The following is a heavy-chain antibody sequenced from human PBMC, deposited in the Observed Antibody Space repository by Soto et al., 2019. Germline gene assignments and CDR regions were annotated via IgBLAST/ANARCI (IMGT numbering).Heavy chain of an antibody. V-gene: IGHV1-8*01. CDR1: GYTFTSYD. D-gene: IGHD3-3*01. Sequence: QVQLVQSGAEVKKPGASVKVSCKASGYTFTSYDINWVRQATGQGLEWMGWMNPNSGNTGYAQKFQGRVTMTRNTSISTAYMELSSLRSEDTAVYYCARGDYDFWSGYQYNWFDPWGQGTLVTVSS. CDR2: MNPNSGNT. J-gene: IGHJ5*02. CDR3: ARGDYDFWSGYQYNWFDP.